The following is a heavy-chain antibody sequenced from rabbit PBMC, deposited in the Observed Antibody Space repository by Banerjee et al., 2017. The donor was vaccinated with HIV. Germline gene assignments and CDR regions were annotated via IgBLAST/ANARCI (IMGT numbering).Heavy chain of an antibody. D-gene: IGHD2-1*01. CDR3: ARDGGDNGSRL. V-gene: IGHV1S45*01. J-gene: IGHJ4*01. CDR1: RFPFSDKAV. Sequence: QEQLVESRGGLVKPGGSLKLSCTASRFPFSDKAVMCWVRQAPGKGLQWIACINAVTGKAVYATWAIGRFTFSKTSSTTVTLQMTSLTAADTATYFCARDGGDNGSRLWGPGTLVTVS. CDR2: INAVTGKA.